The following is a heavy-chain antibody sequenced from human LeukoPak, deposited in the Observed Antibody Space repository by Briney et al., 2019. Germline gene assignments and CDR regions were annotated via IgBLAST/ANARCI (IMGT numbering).Heavy chain of an antibody. J-gene: IGHJ4*02. CDR2: IYYSGST. Sequence: SETLSLTCTVSGGPISSSSYYWGWIRQPPGKGLEWIGSIYYSGSTYYNPSLKSRVTISVDTSKNQFSLKLSSVTVADTAVYYCARHTLYYYDSSGYYRTGHFDYWGQGTLVTVSS. CDR3: ARHTLYYYDSSGYYRTGHFDY. D-gene: IGHD3-22*01. V-gene: IGHV4-39*01. CDR1: GGPISSSSYY.